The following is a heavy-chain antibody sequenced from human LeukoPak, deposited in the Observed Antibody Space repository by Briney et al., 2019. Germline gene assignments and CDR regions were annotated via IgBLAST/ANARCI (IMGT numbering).Heavy chain of an antibody. CDR3: AKDLFPGMATIIEGGIDY. CDR1: GYTFTSYY. D-gene: IGHD5-24*01. CDR2: INPSGGST. Sequence: GASVKVSCKASGYTFTSYYMHWVRQAPGQGLEWMGIINPSGGSTSYAQKFQGRVTMTRDTSTSTVYMELSSLRAEDTAVYYCAKDLFPGMATIIEGGIDYWGQGTLVTVSS. V-gene: IGHV1-46*01. J-gene: IGHJ4*02.